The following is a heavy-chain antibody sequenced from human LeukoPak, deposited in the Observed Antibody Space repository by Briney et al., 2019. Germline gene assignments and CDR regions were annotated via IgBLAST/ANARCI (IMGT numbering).Heavy chain of an antibody. CDR1: GYTFTSYD. D-gene: IGHD3-10*01. Sequence: ASVTVSCKASGYTFTSYDINWVRQATGQGLEWMGWMNPNSGNTGYAQKFQGRVTMTRNTSISTAYMELSSLRSEDTAVYYCARGGHGSGSYDYYYYMDVWGKGTTVTISS. CDR3: ARGGHGSGSYDYYYYMDV. CDR2: MNPNSGNT. V-gene: IGHV1-8*01. J-gene: IGHJ6*03.